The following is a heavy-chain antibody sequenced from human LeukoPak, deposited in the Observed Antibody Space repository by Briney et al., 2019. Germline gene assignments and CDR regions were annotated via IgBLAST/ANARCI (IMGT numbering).Heavy chain of an antibody. D-gene: IGHD6-13*01. CDR3: AGFSSSWAYSPDY. J-gene: IGHJ4*02. V-gene: IGHV4-31*03. CDR2: IYYSGST. CDR1: GGSISSGGYY. Sequence: PSETLSLTCTVSGGSISSGGYYWSWIRQHPGKGLEWIGYIYYSGSTYYNPSLKSRVTISVDTSKNQFSLKLSSVTAADTAVYYCAGFSSSWAYSPDYWGQGTLVTVSS.